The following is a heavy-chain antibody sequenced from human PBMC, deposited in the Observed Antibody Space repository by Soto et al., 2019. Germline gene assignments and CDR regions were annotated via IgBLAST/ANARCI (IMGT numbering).Heavy chain of an antibody. D-gene: IGHD2-15*01. Sequence: SETLSLTCAVYGGSFSGYYWSWIRQPPGKGVVGIGEINHSGSTNYNPSPKSRVHISVDTSKTLFSLKLSSVTAADPAVYYCARVVGRWYYLGIGYYYYGMDVWGQGTTVTVSS. V-gene: IGHV4-34*01. CDR2: INHSGST. CDR1: GGSFSGYY. J-gene: IGHJ6*02. CDR3: ARVVGRWYYLGIGYYYYGMDV.